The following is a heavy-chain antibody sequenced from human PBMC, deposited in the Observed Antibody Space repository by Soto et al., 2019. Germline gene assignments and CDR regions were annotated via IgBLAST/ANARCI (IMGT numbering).Heavy chain of an antibody. CDR3: AALDHHPTPLNDY. CDR2: ISGSGGST. D-gene: IGHD3-9*01. J-gene: IGHJ4*02. Sequence: PGGSLRLSCAASGFTFSSYAMHWVRQAPGKGLEWVSAISGSGGSTYYADSVKGRFTISRDNSKNTLYLQMNSLRAEDTAVYYCAALDHHPTPLNDYWGQGTLVTVSS. CDR1: GFTFSSYA. V-gene: IGHV3-23*01.